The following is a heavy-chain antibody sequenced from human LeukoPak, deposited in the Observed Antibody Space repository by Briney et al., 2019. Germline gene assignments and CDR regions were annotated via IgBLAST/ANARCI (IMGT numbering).Heavy chain of an antibody. CDR1: GGSISSTSYY. J-gene: IGHJ4*02. V-gene: IGHV4-39*01. CDR3: ARHFRYSGSRFPAPSFDY. D-gene: IGHD1-26*01. Sequence: SETLSLTCTVSGGSISSTSYYWGCIRQPPGKGLECIGTIYYNGGTYYNPSLKSRVTISVDTSKNQLSLKLSSVTAADTAVYYCARHFRYSGSRFPAPSFDYWGQGTLVTVSS. CDR2: IYYNGGT.